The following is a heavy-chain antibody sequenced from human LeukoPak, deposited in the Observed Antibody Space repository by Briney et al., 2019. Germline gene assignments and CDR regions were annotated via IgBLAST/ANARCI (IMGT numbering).Heavy chain of an antibody. V-gene: IGHV4-59*08. D-gene: IGHD4-11*01. CDR3: ARGLADYSQRRVFDP. J-gene: IGHJ5*02. CDR1: GGSISSYY. CDR2: IYYSGST. Sequence: SETLSLTCTVSGGSISSYYWSWIRQPPGKGLEWIGYIYYSGSTNYNPSLKSRVTISVDTSKNQFSLKLSSVTAADTAVYYCARGLADYSQRRVFDPWGQGTLVTVSS.